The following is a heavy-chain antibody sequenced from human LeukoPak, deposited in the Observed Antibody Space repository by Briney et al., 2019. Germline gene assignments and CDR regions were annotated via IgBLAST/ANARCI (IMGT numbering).Heavy chain of an antibody. Sequence: GGSLRLSCAASGFSFSTQWMTWVRQAPGKGLEWVANIKQDGSEKYYVDSVKGRFTISKDNAKNSLYLQMNSLRAEDTAVYYCARQPGSGSSFYYYYYYMDVWGKGTTVTVSS. V-gene: IGHV3-7*01. J-gene: IGHJ6*03. CDR3: ARQPGSGSSFYYYYYYMDV. CDR2: IKQDGSEK. CDR1: GFSFSTQW. D-gene: IGHD3-10*01.